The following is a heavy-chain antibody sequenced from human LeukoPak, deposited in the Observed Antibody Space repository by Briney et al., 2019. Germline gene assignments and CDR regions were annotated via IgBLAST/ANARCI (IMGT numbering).Heavy chain of an antibody. CDR1: GFTVSTFW. CDR2: INVEGNYI. CDR3: ARDLTGPYDH. D-gene: IGHD3-22*01. J-gene: IGHJ4*02. V-gene: IGHV3-74*01. Sequence: GGSLRLSSAASGFTVSTFWMHWVRHAPGKELVWVARINVEGNYIDYAESVKGRFTISRDSAKNTLYLQMNSLRAEDTAVYSCARDLTGPYDHWGQGTLVTVSS.